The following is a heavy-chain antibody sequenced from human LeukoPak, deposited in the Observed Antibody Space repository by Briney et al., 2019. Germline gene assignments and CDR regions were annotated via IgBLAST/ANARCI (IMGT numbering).Heavy chain of an antibody. D-gene: IGHD2-15*01. CDR1: GYTFTSYG. Sequence: ASVKVSCKASGYTFTSYGISWVRQAPGQGLKWMGWISSYNGDTNYAQKLQGRVTMTTDTSTSTAYMELRSLRSDDTAVYYCARGVPYCSGGSCYIDYWGQGTLVTVSS. CDR2: ISSYNGDT. CDR3: ARGVPYCSGGSCYIDY. V-gene: IGHV1-18*04. J-gene: IGHJ4*02.